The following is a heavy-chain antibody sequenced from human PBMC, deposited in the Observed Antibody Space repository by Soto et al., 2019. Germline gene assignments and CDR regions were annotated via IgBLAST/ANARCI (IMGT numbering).Heavy chain of an antibody. CDR1: GGSISSGGYY. V-gene: IGHV4-31*03. Sequence: QVQLQESGPGLVKPSQTLSLTCTVSGGSISSGGYYWSWIRQHPGKGLEWIGYIYYSGSTYYNPSLKSRVTISVDPSKNRFSLKLSSVTAADTAVYYCAREVAVYDYVWGSYRDLYSDYWGQGTLVTVSS. D-gene: IGHD3-16*02. CDR3: AREVAVYDYVWGSYRDLYSDY. CDR2: IYYSGST. J-gene: IGHJ4*02.